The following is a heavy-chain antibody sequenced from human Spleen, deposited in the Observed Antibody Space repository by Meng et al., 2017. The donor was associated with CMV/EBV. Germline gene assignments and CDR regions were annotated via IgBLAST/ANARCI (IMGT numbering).Heavy chain of an antibody. V-gene: IGHV4-59*01. CDR1: GGSISSYY. CDR3: ARDRAMGGVEFDY. CDR2: IYYSGST. Sequence: CTVSGGSISSYYWSWIRQPPGKGLEWIGYIYYSGSTNYNPSLKSRVTISVDTSKNQFSLKLSSVTAADTAVYYCARDRAMGGVEFDYWGQGTLVTVSS. J-gene: IGHJ4*02. D-gene: IGHD5-18*01.